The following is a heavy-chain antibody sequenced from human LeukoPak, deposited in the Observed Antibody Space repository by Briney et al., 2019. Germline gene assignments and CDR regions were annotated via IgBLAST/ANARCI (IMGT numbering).Heavy chain of an antibody. V-gene: IGHV3-30-3*01. Sequence: GGSLRLSCAASGLTFSAYAMHWVRQAQGKGLEWVAVISYDGSNKYYADSVKGRFTIFRDNSKNTVHLQMNSLKSEDTAAYYCARGQVGPFGDYGLVDYWGQGTPVIVSS. D-gene: IGHD4-17*01. CDR3: ARGQVGPFGDYGLVDY. CDR2: ISYDGSNK. CDR1: GLTFSAYA. J-gene: IGHJ4*02.